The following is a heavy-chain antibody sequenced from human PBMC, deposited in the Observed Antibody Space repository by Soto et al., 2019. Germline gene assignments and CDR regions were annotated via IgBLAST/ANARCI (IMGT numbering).Heavy chain of an antibody. D-gene: IGHD2-2*03. J-gene: IGHJ4*02. CDR2: INHSGST. CDR3: ARGYPPTRELDIGVVPAAIGCYFGY. Sequence: QVQLQQWGAGLLKPSETLSLTCAVYGGSFSGYYWSWIRQPPGKGLEWIGEINHSGSTNYNPSLKSLVTMSVDTSKNQFSLKLSSVTAADTAVYYCARGYPPTRELDIGVVPAAIGCYFGYWGQGTLVTVAA. V-gene: IGHV4-34*01. CDR1: GGSFSGYY.